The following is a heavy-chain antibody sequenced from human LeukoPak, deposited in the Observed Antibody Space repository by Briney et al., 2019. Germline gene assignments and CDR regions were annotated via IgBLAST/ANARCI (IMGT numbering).Heavy chain of an antibody. V-gene: IGHV3-23*01. CDR2: ISTSGGTT. CDR1: GFTFSSYA. D-gene: IGHD3-22*01. Sequence: PGGSLRLYGVASGFTFSSYAMSWVRQAPGKGLEWVSGISTSGGTTSYADSVTGRFTISRDNPRNTLYMQMNSLRAEDTAVYYCAIMHRYYDGSGYWVQWGQGTLVTVSS. J-gene: IGHJ4*02. CDR3: AIMHRYYDGSGYWVQ.